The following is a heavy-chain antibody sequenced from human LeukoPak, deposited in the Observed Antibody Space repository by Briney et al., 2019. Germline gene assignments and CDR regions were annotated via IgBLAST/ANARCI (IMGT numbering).Heavy chain of an antibody. D-gene: IGHD3-22*01. J-gene: IGHJ4*02. CDR3: ARQFRDSSGYYSYYFDY. CDR1: GYSFTTYW. CDR2: TYPGDSDT. V-gene: IGHV5-51*01. Sequence: GESLKISCKGSGYSFTTYWIDWVRQMPGKGLELLGITYPGDSDTRYSQSFQGQVTISADKSISTAYLQWSSLKASDTAMYYCARQFRDSSGYYSYYFDYWGQGTLVTVSS.